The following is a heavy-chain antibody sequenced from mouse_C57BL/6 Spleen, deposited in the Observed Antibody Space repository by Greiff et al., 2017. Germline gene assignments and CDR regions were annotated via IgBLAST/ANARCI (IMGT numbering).Heavy chain of an antibody. CDR1: GFSLTSYA. CDR2: IWTGGGT. V-gene: IGHV2-9-1*01. CDR3: ARSDYDGALYAMDY. D-gene: IGHD2-4*01. Sequence: QVQLKQSGPGLVAPSQSLSITCTVSGFSLTSYAISWVRQPPGKGLEWLGVIWTGGGTNYNSALKSRLSISKDNSKSQVFLKMNSLQTDDTARYYCARSDYDGALYAMDYWGQGTSVTVSS. J-gene: IGHJ4*01.